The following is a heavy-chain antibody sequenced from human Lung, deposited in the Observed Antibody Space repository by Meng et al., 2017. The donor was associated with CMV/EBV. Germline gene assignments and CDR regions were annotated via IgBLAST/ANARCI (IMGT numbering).Heavy chain of an antibody. CDR2: IYIGDTT. J-gene: IGHJ4*02. D-gene: IGHD6-13*01. CDR1: GFTVRNTY. CDR3: ARGLAADGIFDS. Sequence: SCAASGFTVRNTYMNWVRRAPGKGLEWVSTIYIGDTTYYTDSVKGRFTISRDTSKNTLYLQMNSLRVEDTAVYYCARGLAADGIFDSWGQGTRVTVDS. V-gene: IGHV3-53*01.